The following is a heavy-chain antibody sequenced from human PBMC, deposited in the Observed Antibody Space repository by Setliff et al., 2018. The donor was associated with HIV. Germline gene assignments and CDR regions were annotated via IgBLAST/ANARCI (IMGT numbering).Heavy chain of an antibody. Sequence: PSETLSLTCTVSGGSISSTSYYWGWIRQPPGKGLEWIGNIYYSGGTDYHPSLKSRVTISVDTSKNQFSLKLGAVTAADTAVYFCAGRTLHSSFPSFDSWGQGTLVTVSS. CDR2: IYYSGGT. D-gene: IGHD5-18*01. CDR1: GGSISSTSYY. CDR3: AGRTLHSSFPSFDS. V-gene: IGHV4-39*01. J-gene: IGHJ4*02.